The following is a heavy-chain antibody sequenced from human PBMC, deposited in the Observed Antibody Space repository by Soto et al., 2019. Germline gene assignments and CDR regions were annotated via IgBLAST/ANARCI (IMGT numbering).Heavy chain of an antibody. CDR2: ISYDGSNK. CDR1: GFTFSSYG. J-gene: IGHJ3*02. CDR3: AKAMVVVTAISGGGGFDK. V-gene: IGHV3-30*18. D-gene: IGHD2-21*02. Sequence: GGSLRLSCAASGFTFSSYGMHWVRQAPGKGLEWVAVISYDGSNKYCADSVKGRFTISRDNSKNTLYLQMNSLTAEDTAVYYCAKAMVVVTAISGGGGFDKWGQGTLVTVSS.